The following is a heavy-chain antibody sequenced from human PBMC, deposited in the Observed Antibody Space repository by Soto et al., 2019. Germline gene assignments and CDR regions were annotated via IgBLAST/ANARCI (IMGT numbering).Heavy chain of an antibody. J-gene: IGHJ6*04. CDR2: ISYDGSNK. CDR1: GFTFSSYG. D-gene: IGHD2-21*02. V-gene: IGHV3-30*18. Sequence: QVQLVESGGGVVQPGRSLRLSCAASGFTFSSYGMHWVRQAPGKGLEWVAVISYDGSNKYYADSVKGRFTISRDNSKNSLYLQMNSLRAEDTAVYYCAKDIVVVTAIPVWAYYYYYFLMDVWGKGTTVSVSS. CDR3: AKDIVVVTAIPVWAYYYYYFLMDV.